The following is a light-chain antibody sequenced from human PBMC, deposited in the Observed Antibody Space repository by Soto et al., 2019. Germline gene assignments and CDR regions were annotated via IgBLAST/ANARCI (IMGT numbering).Light chain of an antibody. CDR2: EVS. J-gene: IGLJ1*01. Sequence: QSVLTQPPSASGSPGQSVTISCTGTSSDVGGYNYVSWYQQHPGKAPTAMIYEVSKRLSGVPDRFYGYKSGNTASRTVSWVQAEDEADYYCSSYEGSNNYVFGTGTKVTVL. V-gene: IGLV2-8*01. CDR1: SSDVGGYNY. CDR3: SSYEGSNNYV.